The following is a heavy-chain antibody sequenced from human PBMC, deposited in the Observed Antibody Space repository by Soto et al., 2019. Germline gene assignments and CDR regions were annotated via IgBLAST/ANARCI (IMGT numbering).Heavy chain of an antibody. CDR2: IVPIFGTA. D-gene: IGHD5-12*01. V-gene: IGHV1-69*13. J-gene: IGHJ4*02. CDR3: AEDATGYSG. CDR1: VGTFSSYA. Sequence: SSVKVSCKXSVGTFSSYAISCVRQAHGQGLEWMGGIVPIFGTANYAQKFQGRVTITADESTSTAYMELSSLRFEDTAVYYCAEDATGYSGWGKGTLVTVSS.